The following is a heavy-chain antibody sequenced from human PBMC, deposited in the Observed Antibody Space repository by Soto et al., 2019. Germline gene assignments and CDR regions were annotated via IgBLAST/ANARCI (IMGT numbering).Heavy chain of an antibody. J-gene: IGHJ6*02. V-gene: IGHV1-18*01. CDR1: GYTFTSYG. CDR3: ARDGHDYGEAYGMDV. Sequence: QVQLVQSGAEVKKPGASVKVSCKASGYTFTSYGISWVRQAPGQGLEWMGWISAYNGNTNYAQKLQGRVTMTTDTTTSTADMEQRSLRADDTAVYYCARDGHDYGEAYGMDVWGQGTTVTVSS. CDR2: ISAYNGNT. D-gene: IGHD4-17*01.